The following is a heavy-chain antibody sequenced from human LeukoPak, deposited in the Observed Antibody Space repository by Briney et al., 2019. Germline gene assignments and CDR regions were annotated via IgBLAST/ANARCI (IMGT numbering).Heavy chain of an antibody. Sequence: GGSLRLSCAASGFTFSDYSMNWVRQAPGKGLEWVSSISSSSSTIYYADSVKGRFTISRDNAKNSLYLQMNSLRAEDTAVYYCARGNIVVVPAALGYWGQGTLVTVSS. D-gene: IGHD2-2*01. J-gene: IGHJ4*02. CDR3: ARGNIVVVPAALGY. CDR2: ISSSSSTI. CDR1: GFTFSDYS. V-gene: IGHV3-48*01.